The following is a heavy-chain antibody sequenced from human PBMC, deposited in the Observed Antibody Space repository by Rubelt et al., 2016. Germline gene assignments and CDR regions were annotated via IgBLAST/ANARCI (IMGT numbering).Heavy chain of an antibody. CDR3: ARNWGFDY. V-gene: IGHV3-66*01. CDR1: GFTVSSNY. Sequence: EVQLVESGGGLVQPGGSLRLSCAASGFTVSSNYMSWVRQAPGKGLEWVSVSYSGGSTYYADSVKGVFTSSRGNSKSTLYLQMNGLRAEDTAVYYCARNWGFDYWGQGTLVTVSS. D-gene: IGHD7-27*01. J-gene: IGHJ4*02. CDR2: SYSGGST.